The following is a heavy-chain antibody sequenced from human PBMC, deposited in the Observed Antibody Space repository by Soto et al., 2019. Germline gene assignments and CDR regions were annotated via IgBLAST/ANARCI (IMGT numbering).Heavy chain of an antibody. CDR3: ARDQGGYYGMDV. V-gene: IGHV4-59*01. D-gene: IGHD3-16*01. CDR2: IYYSGST. CDR1: GGSISSNY. J-gene: IGHJ6*02. Sequence: QVQLQRPGPELVRPSRTRSLTSTVSGGSISSNYWTWIRQPPGKGLKWIGYIYYSGSTNYNPSLKSRVTISVDTSKNQFALKLSSVTAADTAVYYCARDQGGYYGMDVWGQGTTVTVSS.